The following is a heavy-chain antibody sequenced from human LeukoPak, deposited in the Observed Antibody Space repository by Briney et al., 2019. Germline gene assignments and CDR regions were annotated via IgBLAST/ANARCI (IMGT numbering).Heavy chain of an antibody. Sequence: GGFLRLSCAASGFTFSSFAMSWVRQAPGQGLEWVSAISDNSGNTYYADSVKGRFTISRDNSKNTLYLQMNSLRAEDTAVYYCAREADQYCSGGSCYSRWFDPWGQGTLVTVSS. J-gene: IGHJ5*02. CDR2: ISDNSGNT. D-gene: IGHD2-15*01. CDR3: AREADQYCSGGSCYSRWFDP. V-gene: IGHV3-23*01. CDR1: GFTFSSFA.